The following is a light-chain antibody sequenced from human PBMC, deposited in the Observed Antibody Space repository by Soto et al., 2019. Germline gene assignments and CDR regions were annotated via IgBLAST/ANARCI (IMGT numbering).Light chain of an antibody. V-gene: IGKV3D-15*01. CDR2: DAS. CDR3: QQYGTVTLT. CDR1: QSDSSY. J-gene: IGKJ4*01. Sequence: EIVLTQSPATLSVSPGERATLSCRASQSDSSYLAGYQQKPGQAPRLLVYDASTRATGIPDKFSGSGSGTNFTLTNSRLEPADFAVYYCQQYGTVTLTFGGGTKVEIK.